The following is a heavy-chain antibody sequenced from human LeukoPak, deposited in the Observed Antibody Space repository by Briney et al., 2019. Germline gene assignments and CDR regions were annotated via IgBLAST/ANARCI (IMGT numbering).Heavy chain of an antibody. CDR1: GGSISSGSYY. J-gene: IGHJ4*02. V-gene: IGHV4-61*02. D-gene: IGHD5-24*01. Sequence: PSETLSLTCTVSGGSISSGSYYWSWIRQPAGKGLEWIGRIYTSGSTNYNPSLKSRVTISVDTSKNQFSLKLSSATAADTAVYYCAREHVEMATILIDYWGQGTLVTVSS. CDR2: IYTSGST. CDR3: AREHVEMATILIDY.